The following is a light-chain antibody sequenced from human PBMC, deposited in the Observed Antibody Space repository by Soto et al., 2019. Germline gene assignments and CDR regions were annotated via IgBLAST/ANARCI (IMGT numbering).Light chain of an antibody. CDR1: QSVRSNY. Sequence: EIVLTQSPGTLSLSPGEGATLSCRASQSVRSNYLAWYQQKPGQAPRLLIYGTSTRATGIPDRFSGSGSGTDFTLTISRLEPEDFAVYYCQQYSSSPWTFGQGTRVEI. V-gene: IGKV3-20*01. CDR2: GTS. J-gene: IGKJ1*01. CDR3: QQYSSSPWT.